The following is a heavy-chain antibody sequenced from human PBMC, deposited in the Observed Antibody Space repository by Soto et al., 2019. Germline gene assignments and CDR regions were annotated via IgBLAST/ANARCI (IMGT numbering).Heavy chain of an antibody. D-gene: IGHD6-19*01. Sequence: EVQLVESGGGLVQPGRSLRLSCTASGFTFDEYAMHWVRQPLGKGLEWVSGTTWNSDIIAYADSVKGRFTISIANAQNSLYLQTNSLRAEDTASYYCVSRNASGPYYSGRDVWGQGTTVTVSS. CDR1: GFTFDEYA. J-gene: IGHJ6*01. CDR2: TTWNSDII. V-gene: IGHV3-9*01. CDR3: VSRNASGPYYSGRDV.